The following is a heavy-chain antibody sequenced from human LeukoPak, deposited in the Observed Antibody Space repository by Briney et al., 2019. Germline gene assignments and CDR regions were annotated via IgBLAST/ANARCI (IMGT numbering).Heavy chain of an antibody. CDR1: GFTFSDYY. V-gene: IGHV3-11*01. CDR2: ISSSGSIM. CDR3: ARSPNWYFDL. Sequence: GGSLRLSCAASGFTFSDYYMNWIRQAPGKGLEWVSYISSSGSIMYFADSVKGRFIISRDNAKNSLYLQMNSLRAEDTALYYCARSPNWYFDLWGRGTLVTVSS. J-gene: IGHJ2*01.